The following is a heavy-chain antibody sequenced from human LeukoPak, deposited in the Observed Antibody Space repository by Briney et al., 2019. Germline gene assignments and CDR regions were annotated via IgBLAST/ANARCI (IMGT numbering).Heavy chain of an antibody. Sequence: PGGSLRLSCAASGFAFSTYSMNWVRQAPGKGLEWVSSISSDSSYIYYADSVKGRFTISRDNAKNSLYLQVNSLRAEDTAVYYCARADGSGWPWGQGTLVTVSS. V-gene: IGHV3-21*01. J-gene: IGHJ5*02. CDR3: ARADGSGWP. CDR2: ISSDSSYI. CDR1: GFAFSTYS. D-gene: IGHD6-19*01.